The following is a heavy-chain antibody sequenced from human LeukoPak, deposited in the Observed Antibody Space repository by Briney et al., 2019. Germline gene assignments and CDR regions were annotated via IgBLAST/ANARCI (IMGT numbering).Heavy chain of an antibody. CDR2: ISWNSGSI. V-gene: IGHV3-9*01. J-gene: IGHJ3*02. Sequence: GRSLRLSCAASGFTFDDHAMHWVRHAPGKGLEWVSGISWNSGSIGYADSVKGRFTISRDNAKNSLYLQMNSLRAEDTALYYCAKGLNLYDAFDIWGQGTMVTVSS. CDR3: AKGLNLYDAFDI. D-gene: IGHD1-14*01. CDR1: GFTFDDHA.